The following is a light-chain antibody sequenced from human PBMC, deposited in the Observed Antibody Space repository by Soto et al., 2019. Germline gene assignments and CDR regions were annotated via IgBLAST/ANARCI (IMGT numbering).Light chain of an antibody. CDR2: MAS. V-gene: IGKV1-5*03. J-gene: IGKJ2*02. CDR1: QSISTW. CDR3: QPKNSYCT. Sequence: DIQMTQSPSTLSASVGDRVTITCRASQSISTWLAWYQQKPGKAPKLLLYMASNLESGGPPRFSGSGSGTEFTLTIRSLQPDDFALSYCQPKNSYCTFDQGTKLHIK.